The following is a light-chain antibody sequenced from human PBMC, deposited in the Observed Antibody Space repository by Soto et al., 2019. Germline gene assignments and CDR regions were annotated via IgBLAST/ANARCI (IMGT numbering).Light chain of an antibody. Sequence: DIQLTQSPSTLSASVGDRVTITCRASQSISTWLAWYQQRPGKPPNVLIYDASNLETGVPSRFKGSGSGTEFSLTISSLEPEDFSTYYCQQYNNYLWTFGQGTKVDIK. CDR3: QQYNNYLWT. CDR2: DAS. V-gene: IGKV1-5*01. CDR1: QSISTW. J-gene: IGKJ1*01.